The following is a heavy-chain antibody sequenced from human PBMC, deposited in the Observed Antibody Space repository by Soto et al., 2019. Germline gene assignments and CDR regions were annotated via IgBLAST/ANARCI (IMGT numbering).Heavy chain of an antibody. CDR3: AKQRGGYDRDFDY. CDR2: VSASGTST. CDR1: GFTFNNYA. V-gene: IGHV3-23*01. Sequence: AGGSLRLSCAASGFTFNNYAMSWVRQAPGKGLEWVSRVSASGTSTYYADSVKGRFTISRDNSKNTLYLQMNTLRVEDTAVYYCAKQRGGYDRDFDYWGQGTLVTVSS. D-gene: IGHD5-12*01. J-gene: IGHJ4*02.